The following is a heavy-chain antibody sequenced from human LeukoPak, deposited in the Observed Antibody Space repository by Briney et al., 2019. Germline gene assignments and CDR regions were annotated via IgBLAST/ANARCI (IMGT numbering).Heavy chain of an antibody. CDR2: IIPIFGTA. D-gene: IGHD6-6*01. CDR3: ARGQAPKGLVSDAFDI. J-gene: IGHJ3*02. Sequence: ASVKVSCKASGGTFSSYAISWVRQAPGQGLEWMGGIIPIFGTANYAQKFQGRVTITADESTSTAYMEPSSLRSEDTAVYYCARGQAPKGLVSDAFDIWGQGTMVTVSS. V-gene: IGHV1-69*13. CDR1: GGTFSSYA.